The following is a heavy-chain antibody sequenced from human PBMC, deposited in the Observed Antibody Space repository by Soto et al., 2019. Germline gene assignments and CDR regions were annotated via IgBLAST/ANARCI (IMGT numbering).Heavy chain of an antibody. Sequence: SVKVSCKASGFTFTSSAMQWVRQARGQRLEWIGWIVVGSGNTNYAQKFQERVTITRDMSTSTAYMELSSLRSEDTAVYYCAAGLGYCSGGSCYSRYYYYMDVWGKGTTVTVSS. J-gene: IGHJ6*03. CDR2: IVVGSGNT. CDR3: AAGLGYCSGGSCYSRYYYYMDV. CDR1: GFTFTSSA. D-gene: IGHD2-15*01. V-gene: IGHV1-58*02.